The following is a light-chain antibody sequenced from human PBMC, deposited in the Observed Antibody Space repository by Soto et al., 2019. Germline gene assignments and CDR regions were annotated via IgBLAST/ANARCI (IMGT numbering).Light chain of an antibody. Sequence: QSALTQPRSVSGSPGQSVTISCTRTSSDVGGYNYVSWYQQHPGKAPTVMIYDVTKRPSGVPDRFSGSKSGNTASLTISGLQAGDEADYYCCSYAGSYILVFGGGTKLTVL. V-gene: IGLV2-11*01. J-gene: IGLJ2*01. CDR3: CSYAGSYILV. CDR2: DVT. CDR1: SSDVGGYNY.